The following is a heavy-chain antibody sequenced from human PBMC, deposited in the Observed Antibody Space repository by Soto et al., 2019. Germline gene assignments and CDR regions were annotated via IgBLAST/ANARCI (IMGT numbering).Heavy chain of an antibody. CDR1: GFPFSTYD. D-gene: IGHD5-12*01. Sequence: EVQLLESGGGLVQPGGSLRLSCAASGFPFSTYDMSWVRQAPGKGLEWGSVISGSDQSTYYADYLNGRFTISRDNSKNTLYLQMDSLRVEDTAVYHCVKGGWLDEWGQGTLVTVSS. J-gene: IGHJ4*02. CDR3: VKGGWLDE. V-gene: IGHV3-23*01. CDR2: ISGSDQST.